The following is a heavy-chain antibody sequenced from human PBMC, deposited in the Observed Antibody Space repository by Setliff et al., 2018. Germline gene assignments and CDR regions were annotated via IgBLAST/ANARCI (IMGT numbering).Heavy chain of an antibody. CDR3: VRDRSYYASGSFTKWFDY. CDR1: GGSVTSHY. V-gene: IGHV4-59*02. J-gene: IGHJ4*02. D-gene: IGHD3-10*01. CDR2: IFYSGDT. Sequence: SETLSLTCAVSGGSVTSHYWSWIRQPPGKGLEWIGFIFYSGDTNSNPSLKSRVTMSVDTSKNQFSLKLNSVTAADTATYYCVRDRSYYASGSFTKWFDYWGQGALVTVS.